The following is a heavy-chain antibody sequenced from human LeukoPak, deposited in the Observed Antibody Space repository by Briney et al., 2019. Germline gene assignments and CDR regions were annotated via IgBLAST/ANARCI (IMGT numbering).Heavy chain of an antibody. CDR3: VRSAFHAGSGNYYDY. CDR2: ISPTGSTT. CDR1: GFSFSGHW. D-gene: IGHD3-22*01. Sequence: GGSLRLSCTASGFSFSGHWMHWARQLPGKGLVWVSRISPTGSTTSYADSVKGRFTVSRDNAKNTLYLQVNNLRAEDTAVYYCVRSAFHAGSGNYYDYWGQGTLVTVSS. V-gene: IGHV3-74*01. J-gene: IGHJ4*02.